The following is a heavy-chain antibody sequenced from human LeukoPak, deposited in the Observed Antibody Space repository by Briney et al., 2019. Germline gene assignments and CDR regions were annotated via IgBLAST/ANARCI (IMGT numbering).Heavy chain of an antibody. D-gene: IGHD3-22*01. J-gene: IGHJ4*02. CDR2: ISYDGSNK. Sequence: GGSLRLSCAASGFTFSSYAMHWVRQAPGKGLEWVAVISYDGSNKYYADSVKGRFTISRDNSKNTLYLQMNSLRAEDTAVYYCAREGTYYYDSSGYTLFYWGQGTLVTVSS. V-gene: IGHV3-30-3*01. CDR1: GFTFSSYA. CDR3: AREGTYYYDSSGYTLFY.